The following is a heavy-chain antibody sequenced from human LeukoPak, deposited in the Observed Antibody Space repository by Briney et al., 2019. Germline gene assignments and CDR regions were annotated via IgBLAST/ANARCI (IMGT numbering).Heavy chain of an antibody. V-gene: IGHV1-18*04. CDR2: ISAYNGNT. CDR1: GYTFSSCG. J-gene: IGHJ5*02. D-gene: IGHD2-15*01. Sequence: ASVKVSCKASGYTFSSCGISWVRQAPGQGLEWMGWISAYNGNTNYAQKLQGRVTMTTDTSTSTAYMELRSLRSDDTAVYYCARDQGVAATSWFDPWGQGTLVTVSS. CDR3: ARDQGVAATSWFDP.